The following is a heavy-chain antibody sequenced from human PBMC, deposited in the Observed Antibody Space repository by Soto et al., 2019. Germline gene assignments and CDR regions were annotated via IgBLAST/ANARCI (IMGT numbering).Heavy chain of an antibody. Sequence: EAQLVESGGELVQPGGSLRLSCAASGFTFSSHGMSWVRQAPGKGLGWIAGLSRGGGSTYYADSVKGRFTISRDNSKNTLNLIMNSLRVEDTALYYCAKDGQFRTDGFDIWGQGTMVTVSS. V-gene: IGHV3-23*04. D-gene: IGHD1-1*01. CDR3: AKDGQFRTDGFDI. CDR2: LSRGGGST. CDR1: GFTFSSHG. J-gene: IGHJ3*02.